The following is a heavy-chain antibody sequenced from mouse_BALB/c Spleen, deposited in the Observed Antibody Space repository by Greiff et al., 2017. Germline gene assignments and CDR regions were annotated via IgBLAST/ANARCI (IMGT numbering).Heavy chain of an antibody. CDR1: GYTFTSYT. D-gene: IGHD2-3*01. CDR2: INPSSGYT. CDR3: ARLYDGYSFFAY. V-gene: IGHV1-4*01. Sequence: VHLVESGAELARPGASVKMSCKASGYTFTSYTMHWVKQRPGQGLEWIGYINPSSGYTNYNQKFKDKATLTADKSSSTAYMQLSSLTSEDSAVYYCARLYDGYSFFAYWGQGTLVTVSS. J-gene: IGHJ3*01.